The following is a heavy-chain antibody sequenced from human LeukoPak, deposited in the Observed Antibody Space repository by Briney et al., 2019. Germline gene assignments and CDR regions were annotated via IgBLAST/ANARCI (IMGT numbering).Heavy chain of an antibody. CDR3: AGGQQLIHIPYNWFHP. CDR1: GFTFSSSV. V-gene: IGHV3-33*01. Sequence: GGSLRLSCAASGFTFSSSVMHWVRQAPGKGLERVALIWYEGTNKDSADSAKGRFTHSRDNSKNALYLQMDRLKAEDTAVYYCAGGQQLIHIPYNWFHPWGQGPLVPVSS. D-gene: IGHD6-13*01. J-gene: IGHJ5*02. CDR2: IWYEGTNK.